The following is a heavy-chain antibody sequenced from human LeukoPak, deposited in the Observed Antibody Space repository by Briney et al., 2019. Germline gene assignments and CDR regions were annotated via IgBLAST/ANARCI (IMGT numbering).Heavy chain of an antibody. CDR2: INQDGSEI. J-gene: IGHJ4*02. Sequence: PGGSLRLSCAASGFTFRSYAMTWVRQAPEKRLEWVANINQDGSEILYLDSVKGRFTVSRDNAKNSLYLQMNSLRAEDTALYYCARGRGYSGYDDFRYWGQGTLVTVSS. CDR1: GFTFRSYA. CDR3: ARGRGYSGYDDFRY. D-gene: IGHD5-12*01. V-gene: IGHV3-7*04.